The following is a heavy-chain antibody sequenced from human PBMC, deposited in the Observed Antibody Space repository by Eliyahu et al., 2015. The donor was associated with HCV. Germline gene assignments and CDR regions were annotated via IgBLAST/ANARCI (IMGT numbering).Heavy chain of an antibody. CDR3: TTDLPHYYDSSGYLRFDY. J-gene: IGHJ4*02. Sequence: EVQLVESGGGLVKPGGSLRLSCAASGFTXSXAWXSWVRQAPGKGLEWVGRIKSKTDGGTTDYAAPVKGRFTISRDDSKNTLYLQMNSLKTEDTAVYYCTTDLPHYYDSSGYLRFDYWGQGTLVTVSS. CDR2: IKSKTDGGTT. D-gene: IGHD3-22*01. CDR1: GFTXSXAW. V-gene: IGHV3-15*01.